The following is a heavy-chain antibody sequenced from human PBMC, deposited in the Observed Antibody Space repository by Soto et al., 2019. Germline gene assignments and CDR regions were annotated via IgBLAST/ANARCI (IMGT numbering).Heavy chain of an antibody. D-gene: IGHD3-3*02. J-gene: IGHJ4*02. V-gene: IGHV1-69*13. CDR3: ARTPTRSDFHVVLHFFDL. Sequence: ASVKVSCKASGGTFSSYAISWVRQAPGQGLEWMGGIIPIFGTANYAQKFQGRVTITADESTSTAYMELSSLRSEDTAVYYCARTPTRSDFHVVLHFFDLWGQGTQVTVSS. CDR2: IIPIFGTA. CDR1: GGTFSSYA.